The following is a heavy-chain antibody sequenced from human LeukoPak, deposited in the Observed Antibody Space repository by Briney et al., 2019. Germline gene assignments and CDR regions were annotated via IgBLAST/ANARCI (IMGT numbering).Heavy chain of an antibody. CDR2: IYYTGST. CDR3: ARGVSDSGGSYYFDY. J-gene: IGHJ4*02. CDR1: GASISSCY. Sequence: SETLSLTCTVSGASISSCYWSWIRQPPGKGLEWIGYIYYTGSTNYNPSLTSRVTISVDTSKNQFSLRLSSVTAADTALYYCARGVSDSGGSYYFDYWGQGTLVTVSS. V-gene: IGHV4-59*01. D-gene: IGHD3-22*01.